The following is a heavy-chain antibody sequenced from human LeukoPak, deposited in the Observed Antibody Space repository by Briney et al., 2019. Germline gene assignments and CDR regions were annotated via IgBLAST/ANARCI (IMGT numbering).Heavy chain of an antibody. Sequence: GGSLRLSCAASGFTFSSYGMHWVRQAPGKGLEWVAVIWYDGSNKYYADSVKGRFTISRDNSKNTLYLQMNSLRAEDTAVYYCARDARSDYVAPAELWGQGTLVTVSS. D-gene: IGHD4-17*01. J-gene: IGHJ4*02. CDR1: GFTFSSYG. CDR3: ARDARSDYVAPAEL. V-gene: IGHV3-33*01. CDR2: IWYDGSNK.